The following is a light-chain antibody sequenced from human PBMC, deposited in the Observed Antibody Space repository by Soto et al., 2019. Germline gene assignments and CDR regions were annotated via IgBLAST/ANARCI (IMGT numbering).Light chain of an antibody. CDR3: QQYGSSPTIT. Sequence: IALTQSPGTLFLSPGERATLSCRAGQSVSSSYLAWYQQKPGQAPRLRIYGASSRATGIPDRFSGIGSGTDFTLTISRLEPEDFAVYYCQQYGSSPTITFGQGTRLEIK. CDR1: QSVSSSY. V-gene: IGKV3-20*01. CDR2: GAS. J-gene: IGKJ5*01.